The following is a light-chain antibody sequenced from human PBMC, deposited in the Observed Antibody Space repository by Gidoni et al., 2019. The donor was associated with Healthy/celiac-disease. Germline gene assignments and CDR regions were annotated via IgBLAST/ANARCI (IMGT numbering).Light chain of an antibody. V-gene: IGKV1-8*01. CDR2: AAS. Sequence: AIRMTQSPSSFSASTGDRVTITCRASQGISSYLAWYQQKPGKAPKLLIYAASTLQSGVPSRFSGSGSGTDCTLTISCLQSEDFATYYCQQYYSYPRFGQGTKVEIK. J-gene: IGKJ1*01. CDR3: QQYYSYPR. CDR1: QGISSY.